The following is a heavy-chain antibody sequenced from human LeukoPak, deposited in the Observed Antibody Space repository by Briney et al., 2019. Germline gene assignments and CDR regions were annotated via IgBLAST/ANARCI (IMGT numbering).Heavy chain of an antibody. CDR1: GFTFSSYS. V-gene: IGHV3-21*01. J-gene: IGHJ3*02. CDR2: ISSSSSYI. CDR3: ARDQVYTGLSAFGI. Sequence: PGGSLRLSCAASGFTFSSYSMNWVRQAPGKGLEWVSSISSSSSYIYSADSVKGRFTISRDNAKNSLYLQMNSLRAEDTAVYYCARDQVYTGLSAFGIWGQGTKVTVSS. D-gene: IGHD3-16*01.